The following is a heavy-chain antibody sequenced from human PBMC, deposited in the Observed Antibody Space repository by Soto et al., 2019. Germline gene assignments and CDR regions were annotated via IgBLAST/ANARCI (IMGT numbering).Heavy chain of an antibody. CDR3: ARPNKAMGNGYYGMDV. V-gene: IGHV4-34*01. CDR2: INHSGST. J-gene: IGHJ6*02. CDR1: GGSFGGYS. D-gene: IGHD5-18*01. Sequence: SETLPLTCAVYGGSFGGYSWTWIRQPPGTGLEWIGEINHSGSTYYNPSLKSRVTISVDTSKNQFSLRLSSVTAADTAVYYCARPNKAMGNGYYGMDVWGQGTTVTVSS.